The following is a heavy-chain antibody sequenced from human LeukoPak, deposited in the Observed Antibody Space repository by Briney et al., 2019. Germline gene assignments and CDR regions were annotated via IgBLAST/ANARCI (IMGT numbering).Heavy chain of an antibody. J-gene: IGHJ4*02. V-gene: IGHV3-13*01. CDR2: IGMRGDT. Sequence: PGGSLRLSCVASGFTFIDYDMHWVRQVIGKGLGWVSAIGMRGDTHYSGSVKGRFTISRENAESSLYLQINSLRAEDTAVYYCARGGIQVSGIDEFDYWGQGTLVTVSS. CDR3: ARGGIQVSGIDEFDY. CDR1: GFTFIDYD. D-gene: IGHD6-19*01.